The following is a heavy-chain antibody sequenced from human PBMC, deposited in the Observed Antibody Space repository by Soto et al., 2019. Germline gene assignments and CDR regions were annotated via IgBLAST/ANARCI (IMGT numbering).Heavy chain of an antibody. CDR1: GVTFSSYA. V-gene: IGHV1-69*13. D-gene: IGHD2-15*01. CDR3: ARDDGYCSGGSCPPWFDP. J-gene: IGHJ5*02. CDR2: IIPIFGTA. Sequence: SVKVSCKASGVTFSSYAISWVRQAPGQGLEWMGGIIPIFGTANYAQKFQGRVTITADESTSTAYMELSSLRSEDTAVYYCARDDGYCSGGSCPPWFDPWGQGTLVTVSS.